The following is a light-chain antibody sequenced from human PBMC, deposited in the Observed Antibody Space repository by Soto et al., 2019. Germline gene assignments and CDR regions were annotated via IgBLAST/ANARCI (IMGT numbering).Light chain of an antibody. CDR3: SSYTSSSTYV. CDR1: SSDVGGYNY. V-gene: IGLV2-14*01. CDR2: EVS. Sequence: QSALTQPASVSGSPGQSITISCTGTSSDVGGYNYVSWYQQHPGKAPKLMIYEVSNRPSGVSNRFSGSKSDNTASLTISGLQAEDEADYYCSSYTSSSTYVFGIGTKVTVL. J-gene: IGLJ1*01.